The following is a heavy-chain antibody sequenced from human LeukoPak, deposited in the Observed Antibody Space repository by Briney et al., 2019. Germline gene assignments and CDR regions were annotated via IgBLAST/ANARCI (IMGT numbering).Heavy chain of an antibody. CDR2: IYTSGST. J-gene: IGHJ4*02. V-gene: IGHV4-4*07. Sequence: ASETLSLTCTVSGGSISSYYWSWIRQPAGKGLEWIGRIYTSGSTNYNPSLKSRVTISVDTSKNQFSLKLSSVTAADTAVYYCARHNFDPTFDYWGQGTLVTVSS. CDR3: ARHNFDPTFDY. D-gene: IGHD1-1*01. CDR1: GGSISSYY.